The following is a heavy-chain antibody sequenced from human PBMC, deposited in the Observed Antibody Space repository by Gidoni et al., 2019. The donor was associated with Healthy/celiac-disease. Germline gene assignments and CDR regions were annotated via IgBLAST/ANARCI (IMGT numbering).Heavy chain of an antibody. V-gene: IGHV4-39*01. CDR1: GGSISSTSYY. CDR2: IYYTGNT. CDR3: ASHYGGLFDY. Sequence: QLQLQESGPGLVKPSETLSLTCTVSGGSISSTSYYWGWIRQPPGKGLEWIGSIYYTGNTYYNPSLKSRVTISVDTSKNQFSLKLSSVTAADTAVYYCASHYGGLFDYWGQGTLVTVSS. D-gene: IGHD4-17*01. J-gene: IGHJ4*02.